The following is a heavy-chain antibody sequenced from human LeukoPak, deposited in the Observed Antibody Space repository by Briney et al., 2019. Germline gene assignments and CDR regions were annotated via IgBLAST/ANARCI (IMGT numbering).Heavy chain of an antibody. Sequence: GGSLRLSCAASQFTFSTSWITWVRQAPGKGLEWVASINRDGRVKYYVDSVEGRFTVSRDNAKNSLFLQMNSLRVEDRALYYCATNKREPVEAWSGTFEYWGQGTLVTVSS. V-gene: IGHV3-7*01. CDR3: ATNKREPVEAWSGTFEY. D-gene: IGHD3-3*01. CDR1: QFTFSTSW. J-gene: IGHJ4*02. CDR2: INRDGRVK.